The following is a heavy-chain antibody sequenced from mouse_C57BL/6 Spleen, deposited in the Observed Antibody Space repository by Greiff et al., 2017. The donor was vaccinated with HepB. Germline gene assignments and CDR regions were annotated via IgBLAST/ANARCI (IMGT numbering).Heavy chain of an antibody. V-gene: IGHV1-81*01. CDR1: GYTFTSYG. Sequence: VQRVESGAELARPGASVKLSCKASGYTFTSYGISWVKQRTGQGLEWIGEIYPRSGNTYSNEKFKGKATLTADKSSSRAYMELRSLTSEDSAVYFCARAITTVVASSFDYWGQGTTLTVSS. CDR2: IYPRSGNT. CDR3: ARAITTVVASSFDY. J-gene: IGHJ2*01. D-gene: IGHD1-1*01.